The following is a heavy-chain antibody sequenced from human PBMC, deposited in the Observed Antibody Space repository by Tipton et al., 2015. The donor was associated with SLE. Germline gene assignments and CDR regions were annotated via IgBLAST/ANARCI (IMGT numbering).Heavy chain of an antibody. J-gene: IGHJ3*02. CDR2: INHSGST. CDR1: GGSFSGYY. CDR3: AICSGSYYRGAFDI. Sequence: LRLSCAVYGGSFSGYYWSWIRQPPGKGLEWIGEINHSGSTNYNPSLKSRVTISVDTSKNQFSLKLSPVTAADTAVYYCAICSGSYYRGAFDIWGQGTMVTVSS. D-gene: IGHD1-26*01. V-gene: IGHV4-34*01.